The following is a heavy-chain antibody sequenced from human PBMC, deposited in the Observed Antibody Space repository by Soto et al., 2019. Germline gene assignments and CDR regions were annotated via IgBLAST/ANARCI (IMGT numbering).Heavy chain of an antibody. J-gene: IGHJ5*02. V-gene: IGHV1-18*01. CDR1: GYTFTSYG. CDR3: ARDPVSEWLAPRWFDP. Sequence: QVQLVQSGAEVKKPGASVKVSCKASGYTFTSYGISWVRQAPGQGLEWMGWISAYNGNTNYAQKLQGRVTMTTDTSTSTAHMELRSLRSDDTAVYYCARDPVSEWLAPRWFDPWGQGTLVTVSS. CDR2: ISAYNGNT. D-gene: IGHD6-19*01.